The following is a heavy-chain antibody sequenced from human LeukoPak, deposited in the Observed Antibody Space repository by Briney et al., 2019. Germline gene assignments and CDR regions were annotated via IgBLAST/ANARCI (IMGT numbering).Heavy chain of an antibody. J-gene: IGHJ6*02. Sequence: SETLSLTCTVSGGSISSYYWSWIRQPPGKGLEWIGYIYYSGSTNYNPSLKSRVTISVDTSKNQFSLKLSSVTAADTAVYYCARDRRHYDILTGPYHPYYYYGMDVWGQGTTVTVSS. CDR2: IYYSGST. V-gene: IGHV4-59*01. D-gene: IGHD3-9*01. CDR1: GGSISSYY. CDR3: ARDRRHYDILTGPYHPYYYYGMDV.